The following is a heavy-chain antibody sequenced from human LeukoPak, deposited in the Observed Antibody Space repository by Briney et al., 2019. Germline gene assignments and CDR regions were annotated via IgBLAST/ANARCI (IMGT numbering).Heavy chain of an antibody. CDR1: GFTFSSYS. Sequence: TGGSLRLSCAASGFTFSSYSMNWFRKAPGKGRDWVSYISSSSGTILYADSVKGRFTISRDNAKNSLYLQMNSLRAEDTAVYYCARGDYFDDSASPVDYWGQGTLVTVSS. D-gene: IGHD2/OR15-2a*01. CDR2: ISSSSGTI. J-gene: IGHJ4*02. V-gene: IGHV3-48*01. CDR3: ARGDYFDDSASPVDY.